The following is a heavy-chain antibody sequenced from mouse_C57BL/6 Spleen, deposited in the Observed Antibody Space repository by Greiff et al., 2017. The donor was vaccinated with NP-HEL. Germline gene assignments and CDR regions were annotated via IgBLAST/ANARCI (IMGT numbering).Heavy chain of an antibody. V-gene: IGHV1-22*01. Sequence: VQLKESGPELVKPGASVKMSCKASGYTFTDYNMHWVKQSHGKSLEWIGYINPNNGGTSYNQKFKGKATLTVNKSSSTAYMELRSLTSEDSAVYYCAREIYYGDYYFDYWGQGTTLTVSS. CDR3: AREIYYGDYYFDY. D-gene: IGHD2-13*01. CDR2: INPNNGGT. J-gene: IGHJ2*01. CDR1: GYTFTDYN.